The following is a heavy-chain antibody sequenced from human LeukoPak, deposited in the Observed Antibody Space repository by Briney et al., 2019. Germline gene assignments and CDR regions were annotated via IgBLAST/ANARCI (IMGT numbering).Heavy chain of an antibody. D-gene: IGHD5-24*01. CDR2: ISSSCSTK. J-gene: IGHJ4*02. CDR1: GFTFSDYY. CDR3: ARDVGDGYNYGKDY. Sequence: PRGSLRLSCAASGFTFSDYYISWIRQAPGKGLGWVSYISSSCSTKYYADSVKGGFTISRDNAKNALYLQMNSLRAEDTAVYYCARDVGDGYNYGKDYWGQGTLVTVSS. V-gene: IGHV3-11*04.